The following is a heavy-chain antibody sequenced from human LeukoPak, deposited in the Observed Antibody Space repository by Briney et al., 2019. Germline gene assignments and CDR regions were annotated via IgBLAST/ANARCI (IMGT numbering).Heavy chain of an antibody. CDR1: GGSFSGFY. J-gene: IGHJ3*02. V-gene: IGHV4-34*12. D-gene: IGHD3-9*01. Sequence: SETLSLTCAVYGGSFSGFYWSWIRQSPGKGLEWIGEILHSGSTNYNPFLKSRVTISVDTSKNQFSLKLSSVTAADTAVYYCARSWLRRRYFDRGWAFDIWGQGTMVTVSS. CDR2: ILHSGST. CDR3: ARSWLRRRYFDRGWAFDI.